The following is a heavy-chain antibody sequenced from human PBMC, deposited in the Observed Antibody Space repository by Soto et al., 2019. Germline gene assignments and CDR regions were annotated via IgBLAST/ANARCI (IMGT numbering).Heavy chain of an antibody. D-gene: IGHD1-1*01. CDR1: GFPFINFA. Sequence: PGGSLRLSCAASGFPFINFAMSWVRQAPGKGLEWVSYISSSASTIYYTDSVKGRFTISRDNAKNSLYLQMNSLRAEDTAVYYCAIGAGTYLRYWGQGTLVTVSS. J-gene: IGHJ4*02. V-gene: IGHV3-48*03. CDR2: ISSSASTI. CDR3: AIGAGTYLRY.